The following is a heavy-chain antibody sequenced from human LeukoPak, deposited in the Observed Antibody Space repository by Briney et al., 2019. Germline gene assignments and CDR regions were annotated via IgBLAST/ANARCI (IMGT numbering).Heavy chain of an antibody. CDR1: GFTFSSYE. D-gene: IGHD3-10*01. CDR3: ARSYPKSGSYPFDY. V-gene: IGHV3-21*05. Sequence: GGSLRLSCAASGFTFSSYEMNWVRQAPGKGLEWVSYISSSSSYIYYADSVKGRFTISRDNAKNSLYLQMNSLRAEDTAVYYCARSYPKSGSYPFDYWGQGTLVTVSS. J-gene: IGHJ4*02. CDR2: ISSSSSYI.